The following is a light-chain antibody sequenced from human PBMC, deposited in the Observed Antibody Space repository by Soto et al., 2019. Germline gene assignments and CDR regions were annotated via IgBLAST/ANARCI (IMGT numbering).Light chain of an antibody. Sequence: EIVLTQSPATLSLSPGERATLSCGASQSLNSISLAWYQQKPGLAPRLLMFGASNRATGIPDRFSGSGSGTDFTLTIIRVEPEDFAVYYCHQSGGSPLTFGQGTKVEIK. CDR1: QSLNSIS. CDR3: HQSGGSPLT. J-gene: IGKJ1*01. CDR2: GAS. V-gene: IGKV3D-20*01.